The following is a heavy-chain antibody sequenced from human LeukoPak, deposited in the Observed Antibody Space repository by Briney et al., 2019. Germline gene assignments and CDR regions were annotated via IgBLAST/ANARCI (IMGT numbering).Heavy chain of an antibody. D-gene: IGHD6-19*01. Sequence: ASVKVSCKASGYTFTSYGISWVRQAPGQGLEWMGRISAYNGNTNYAQKLQGRVTMTTDTSTSTAYMELRSLRSDDTAVYYCAREQAVAGTINWFDPWGQGTLVTVSS. V-gene: IGHV1-18*01. CDR3: AREQAVAGTINWFDP. CDR1: GYTFTSYG. J-gene: IGHJ5*02. CDR2: ISAYNGNT.